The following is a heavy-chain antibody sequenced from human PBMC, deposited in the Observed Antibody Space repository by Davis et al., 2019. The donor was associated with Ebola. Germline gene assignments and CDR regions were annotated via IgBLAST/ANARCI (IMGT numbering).Heavy chain of an antibody. D-gene: IGHD1-26*01. CDR3: AREDSESYFDS. CDR1: GGTLRKYT. V-gene: IGHV1-69*06. Sequence: AASVKVSCKAPGGTLRKYTITWVRQAPGQGLEWMGGIIPIFGTANYAQRFQGRVTITADKSTSTAYMELSSLGPKDTAVYYCAREDSESYFDSWGQGTLVTVSS. CDR2: IIPIFGTA. J-gene: IGHJ4*02.